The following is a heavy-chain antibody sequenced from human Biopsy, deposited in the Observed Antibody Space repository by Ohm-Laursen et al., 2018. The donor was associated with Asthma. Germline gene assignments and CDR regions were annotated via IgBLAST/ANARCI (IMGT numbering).Heavy chain of an antibody. Sequence: ASVKVSCKASGYTFIRLAIHWVRQAPGQRLEWMGWINAGDGNTKYSQKFQGRVTITRDTSASTAYVDLRSLRSEDTAMYYCARTYYDFLTGQVNDAFALWGQGTMVTVSS. D-gene: IGHD3-9*01. J-gene: IGHJ3*01. CDR2: INAGDGNT. V-gene: IGHV1-3*01. CDR1: GYTFIRLA. CDR3: ARTYYDFLTGQVNDAFAL.